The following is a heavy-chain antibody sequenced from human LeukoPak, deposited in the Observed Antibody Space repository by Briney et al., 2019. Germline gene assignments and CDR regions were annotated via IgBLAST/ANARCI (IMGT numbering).Heavy chain of an antibody. D-gene: IGHD4-11*01. Sequence: GASVKVSCKASGYTFTGYYMHWVRQAPGQGLEWMGRINPNSGATNYAQKFQGRVTMTRDTSISTAYMELSRLRSDDTAVYYCARADSNSDRYYFYYMDVWGKGTTVTVSS. V-gene: IGHV1-2*06. J-gene: IGHJ6*03. CDR3: ARADSNSDRYYFYYMDV. CDR2: INPNSGAT. CDR1: GYTFTGYY.